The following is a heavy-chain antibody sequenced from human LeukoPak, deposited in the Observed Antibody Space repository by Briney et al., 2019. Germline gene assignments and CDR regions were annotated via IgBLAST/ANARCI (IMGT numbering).Heavy chain of an antibody. D-gene: IGHD6-13*01. CDR1: GFTFSSYA. CDR2: ISGSGGST. V-gene: IGHV3-23*01. CDR3: AKAYSSSWYDDGWYYFDC. J-gene: IGHJ4*02. Sequence: GGSLRLSCAASGFTFSSYAMSWVRQAPGKGLEWVSAISGSGGSTYYADSVKGRFTISRDNSKNTLYLQMNSLRAEDTAVYYCAKAYSSSWYDDGWYYFDCWGQGTLVTVSS.